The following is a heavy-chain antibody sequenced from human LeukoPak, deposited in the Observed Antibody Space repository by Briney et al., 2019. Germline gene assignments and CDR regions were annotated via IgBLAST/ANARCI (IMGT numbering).Heavy chain of an antibody. Sequence: GGSLRLSCAAPGFTFSSDAMSWVRQAPGKGLEWVSAISGSGGSTYYADSVKGRFTISRDNARNSLFLQMNSLRAEDTAVYYCARGADNYGYIFDYWGQGTLVTVSS. CDR3: ARGADNYGYIFDY. J-gene: IGHJ4*02. CDR2: ISGSGGST. V-gene: IGHV3-23*01. D-gene: IGHD5-18*01. CDR1: GFTFSSDA.